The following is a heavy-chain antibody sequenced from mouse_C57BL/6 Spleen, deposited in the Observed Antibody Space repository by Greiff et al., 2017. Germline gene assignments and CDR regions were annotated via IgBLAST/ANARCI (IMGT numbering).Heavy chain of an antibody. CDR1: GYTFTSYW. CDR3: ARSSTTVVPYYFDC. D-gene: IGHD1-1*01. J-gene: IGHJ2*01. Sequence: QVQLKQPGAELVKPGASVKLSCKASGYTFTSYWMQWVKQRPGQGLEWIGEIDPSDSYTNYNQKFKGKATLTVDTSSSTAYMQLSSLTSEDSAVYYCARSSTTVVPYYFDCWGQGTTLTVSS. CDR2: IDPSDSYT. V-gene: IGHV1-50*01.